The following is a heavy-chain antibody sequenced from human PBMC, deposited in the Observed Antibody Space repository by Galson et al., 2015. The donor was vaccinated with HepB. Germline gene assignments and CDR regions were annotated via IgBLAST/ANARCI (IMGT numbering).Heavy chain of an antibody. J-gene: IGHJ6*02. CDR2: INHSGST. D-gene: IGHD3-22*01. CDR1: GGSFSGYY. CDR3: ARGSNYYDSSGYYGYYYYGMDV. V-gene: IGHV4-34*01. Sequence: SETLSLTCAVYGGSFSGYYWSWIRQPPGKGLEWIGEINHSGSTNYNPSLKSRVTISVDTSKNQFSLKLSSVTAADTAVYYCARGSNYYDSSGYYGYYYYGMDVWGQGTTVTVSS.